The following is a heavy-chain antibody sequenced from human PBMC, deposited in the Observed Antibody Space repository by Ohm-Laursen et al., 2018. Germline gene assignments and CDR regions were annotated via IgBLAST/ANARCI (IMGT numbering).Heavy chain of an antibody. J-gene: IGHJ2*01. CDR3: ARDSSGYYLSWYFDL. CDR1: GFTLSSYW. Sequence: SLRLSCTASGFTLSSYWMHWVRQAPGKGLVWVSRINGDGSSTTYADSVKGRFTISRDNSKNTLYLQMNSLRAEDTAVYYCARDSSGYYLSWYFDLWGRDTLVTVSS. CDR2: INGDGSST. D-gene: IGHD3-22*01. V-gene: IGHV3-74*01.